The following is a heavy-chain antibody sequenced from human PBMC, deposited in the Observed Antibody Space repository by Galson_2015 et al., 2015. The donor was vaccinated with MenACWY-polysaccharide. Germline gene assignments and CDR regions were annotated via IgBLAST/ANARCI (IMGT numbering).Heavy chain of an antibody. CDR1: GFTFSTYW. V-gene: IGHV3-7*03. Sequence: SLRLSCAASGFTFSTYWMNWVRQAPGKGLEWVAIIKQDGSAIHYMDSVRGRFTISRDNAKNSLFLQMNSLRTEDTAVYYCAGGSGYLTDDWGQGTLVTVSS. J-gene: IGHJ4*02. CDR3: AGGSGYLTDD. CDR2: IKQDGSAI. D-gene: IGHD2-2*03.